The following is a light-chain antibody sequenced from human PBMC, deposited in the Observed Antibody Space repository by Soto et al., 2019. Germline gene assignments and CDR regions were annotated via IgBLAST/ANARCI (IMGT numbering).Light chain of an antibody. V-gene: IGLV2-23*01. CDR3: CSYAGSSTWV. Sequence: QSVLTQPASVSGSPGQSITISCTGTSSDVGNYNLVSWYQQHPGKAPKLMIYEGSKRPSGVSNRFSASKSGNTASLTISGLQAEDEADYYCCSYAGSSTWVFGGGTQLPVL. CDR1: SSDVGNYNL. CDR2: EGS. J-gene: IGLJ3*02.